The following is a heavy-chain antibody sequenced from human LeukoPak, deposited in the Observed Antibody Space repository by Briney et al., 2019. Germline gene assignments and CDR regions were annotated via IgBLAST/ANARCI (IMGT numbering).Heavy chain of an antibody. V-gene: IGHV1-69*05. J-gene: IGHJ4*02. CDR1: GGTFSSYA. CDR2: IIPIFGTA. Sequence: SVKVSCKASGGTFSSYAISWVRQAPGPGLEWMGGIIPIFGTANYAQKFQGRVTMTRDMSTSTVYMELSSLRSEDTAVYYCASGVDTGVFDYWGQGTLVTVSS. CDR3: ASGVDTGVFDY. D-gene: IGHD5-18*01.